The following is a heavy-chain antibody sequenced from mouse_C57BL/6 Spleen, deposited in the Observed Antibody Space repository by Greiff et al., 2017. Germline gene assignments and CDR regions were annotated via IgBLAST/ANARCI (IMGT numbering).Heavy chain of an antibody. Sequence: DVMLVESGGGLVKPGGSLKLSCAASGFTFSSYAMSWVRQTPEKRLEWVATISDGGSYTYYPDNVKGRFTISRDNAKNNLYLQMSHLKSEDTAMYYCARGGPIYDGYYGGFAYWGQGTLVTVSA. V-gene: IGHV5-4*03. CDR3: ARGGPIYDGYYGGFAY. CDR1: GFTFSSYA. CDR2: ISDGGSYT. D-gene: IGHD2-3*01. J-gene: IGHJ3*01.